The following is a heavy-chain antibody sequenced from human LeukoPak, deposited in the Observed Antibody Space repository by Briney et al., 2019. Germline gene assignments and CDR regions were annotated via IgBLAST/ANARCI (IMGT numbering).Heavy chain of an antibody. CDR2: IIPILGIA. J-gene: IGHJ3*02. Sequence: SVKVSCKASGGTFSSYAISWVRQAPGQGLEWMGRIIPILGIANYAQKFQGRVTITADKSTSTAYMELSSLRSEDTAVYYCARVGVAYCGGDCYSNAFDIWGQGTMVTVSS. CDR1: GGTFSSYA. D-gene: IGHD2-21*02. CDR3: ARVGVAYCGGDCYSNAFDI. V-gene: IGHV1-69*04.